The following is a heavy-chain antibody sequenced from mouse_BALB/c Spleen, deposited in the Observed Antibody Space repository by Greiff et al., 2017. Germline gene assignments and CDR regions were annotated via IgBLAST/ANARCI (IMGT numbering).Heavy chain of an antibody. CDR3: ARDPPPF. V-gene: IGHV2-9*02. J-gene: IGHJ3*01. CDR1: GFSLTSYG. CDR2: IWAGGST. Sequence: QVTLKESGPGLVAPSQSLSITCTVSGFSLTSYGVHWVRQPPGKGLEWLGVIWAGGSTNYNSALMSRLSISKDNSKSQVFLKMNSLQTDDTAMYYCARDPPPFWGQGTLVTVSA.